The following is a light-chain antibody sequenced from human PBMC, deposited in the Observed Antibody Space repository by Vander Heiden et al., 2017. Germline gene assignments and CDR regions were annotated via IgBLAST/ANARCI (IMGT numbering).Light chain of an antibody. CDR3: QQYYNTPLT. J-gene: IGKJ5*01. Sequence: DVQVTMSPSSLSASVGDRVTITCQASQDISNYLNWYQQKPGKAPKLLIYDASNLETGVPSRFSGSGSGTDFTFTISSLQPEDIATYYCQQYYNTPLTFGQGTRLEIK. CDR2: DAS. V-gene: IGKV1-33*01. CDR1: QDISNY.